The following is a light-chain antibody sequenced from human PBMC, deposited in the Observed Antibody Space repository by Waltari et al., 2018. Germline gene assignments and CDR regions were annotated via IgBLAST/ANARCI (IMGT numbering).Light chain of an antibody. J-gene: IGLJ2*01. Sequence: QPVLTQPPSVSAAPGPKVTISCSGSSSNVGDNYVAWYQHLPGTAPRLIIYENKIRPSGIPDQFSGSKSGTSATLAITGLQTGDEADYYCGTWDSSLSVVVFGGGTKVTVL. V-gene: IGLV1-51*02. CDR2: ENK. CDR3: GTWDSSLSVVV. CDR1: SSNVGDNY.